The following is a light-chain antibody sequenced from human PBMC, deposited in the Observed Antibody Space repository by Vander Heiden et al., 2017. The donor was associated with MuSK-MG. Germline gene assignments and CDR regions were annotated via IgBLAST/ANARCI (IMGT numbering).Light chain of an antibody. CDR3: NSRDTSGDHVV. CDR1: SLRSYY. CDR2: GED. Sequence: SSELTQDSAVSVALGQTVRITCQGDSLRSYYASWYQQKPGQAPVLVIYGEDNRPSGIPDRFSGSTLGNTASLIITGAQAEDEADYYCNSRDTSGDHVVFGGGTKLTVL. J-gene: IGLJ2*01. V-gene: IGLV3-19*01.